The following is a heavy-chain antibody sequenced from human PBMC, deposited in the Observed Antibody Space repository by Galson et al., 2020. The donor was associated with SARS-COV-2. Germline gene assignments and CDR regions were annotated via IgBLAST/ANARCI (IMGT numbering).Heavy chain of an antibody. CDR3: ARHVSDYCSSTSCYVSWFDP. D-gene: IGHD2-2*01. V-gene: IGHV4-39*01. CDR2: IYYSGST. J-gene: IGHJ5*02. CDR1: GGSISSSSYY. Sequence: SETLSLTCTVSGGSISSSSYYWGWIRQPPGKGLEWIGSIYYSGSTYYNPSLKSRVTISVDTSKNQFSLKLSSVTAADTAVYYCARHVSDYCSSTSCYVSWFDPWGQGTLVTVSS.